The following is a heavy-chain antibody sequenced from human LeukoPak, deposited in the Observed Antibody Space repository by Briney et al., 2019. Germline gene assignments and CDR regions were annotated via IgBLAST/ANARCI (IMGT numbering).Heavy chain of an antibody. CDR3: ARGASGYGYVAFDI. D-gene: IGHD5-12*01. V-gene: IGHV3-74*01. J-gene: IGHJ3*02. Sequence: GGSLRLSCAASGFTFSSYWMHWVRQAPGKGLVWVSRINSDGSSTSYADSVKGRFTISRDNAKNTLYLQMNSLRAEDTAVYYCARGASGYGYVAFDIWGQGTMVTVSA. CDR1: GFTFSSYW. CDR2: INSDGSST.